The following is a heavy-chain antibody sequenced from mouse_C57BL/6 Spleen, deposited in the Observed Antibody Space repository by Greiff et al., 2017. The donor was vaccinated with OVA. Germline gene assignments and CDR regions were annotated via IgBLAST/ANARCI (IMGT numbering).Heavy chain of an antibody. Sequence: QVTLKESGPGILQSSQTLSLTCSFSGFSLSTSGMGVSWIRQPSGKGLEWLAHIYWDDAKRYNPSLTSRLTISKDTSRNQAFLKITSVDTADTATYYCARRAFGYDVGYAMDYWGQGTSVTVSS. CDR2: IYWDDAK. D-gene: IGHD2-2*01. CDR3: ARRAFGYDVGYAMDY. CDR1: GFSLSTSGMG. V-gene: IGHV8-12*01. J-gene: IGHJ4*01.